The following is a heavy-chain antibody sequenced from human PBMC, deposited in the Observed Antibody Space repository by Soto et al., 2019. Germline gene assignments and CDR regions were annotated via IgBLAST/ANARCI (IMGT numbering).Heavy chain of an antibody. CDR1: GFTFSSYA. J-gene: IGHJ4*02. V-gene: IGHV3-30-3*01. D-gene: IGHD3-22*01. CDR3: ARAEHYDSSGYYYVY. Sequence: GGSLRLSCAASGFTFSSYAMHWVRQVPGKGLEWVAVISYDGSNKYYADSVKGRFTISRDNSKNTLYLQMNSLRAEDTAVYYCARAEHYDSSGYYYVYWGQGTLVTVSS. CDR2: ISYDGSNK.